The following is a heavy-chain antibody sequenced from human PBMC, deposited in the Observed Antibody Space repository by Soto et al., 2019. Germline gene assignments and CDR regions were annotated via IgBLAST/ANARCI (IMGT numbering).Heavy chain of an antibody. J-gene: IGHJ6*02. Sequence: QVQLVESGGGVVQPGRSLRLSCAAFGFTFSRYGMHWVRQAPGKGLEWVAVISYDGSNKYYADSVKGRFTISRDNSKNTLYLEMNSLRAEDTAVYYCAKDLLMTRVTYYYYYGMDVWGQGTTVTVSS. V-gene: IGHV3-30*18. CDR1: GFTFSRYG. D-gene: IGHD4-17*01. CDR2: ISYDGSNK. CDR3: AKDLLMTRVTYYYYYGMDV.